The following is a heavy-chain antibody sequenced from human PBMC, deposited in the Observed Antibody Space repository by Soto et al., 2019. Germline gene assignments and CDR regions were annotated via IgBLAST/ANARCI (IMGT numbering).Heavy chain of an antibody. CDR1: GYSFTNYW. J-gene: IGHJ5*02. Sequence: CQGLGYSFTNYWVGLVRQIPGRGLEWMGIIHPGDSDTRYSPFFQGQVTISADKSISTAYLQWSSLKASDTAMYYCARHNRYSSTWFEGWFDPWGQGTLVTV. V-gene: IGHV5-51*01. D-gene: IGHD6-13*01. CDR2: IHPGDSDT. CDR3: ARHNRYSSTWFEGWFDP.